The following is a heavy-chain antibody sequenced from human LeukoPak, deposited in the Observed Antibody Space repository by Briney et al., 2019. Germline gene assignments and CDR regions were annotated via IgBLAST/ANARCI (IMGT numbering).Heavy chain of an antibody. D-gene: IGHD1-26*01. CDR3: ARDRWELPYYFDY. V-gene: IGHV1-46*01. J-gene: IGHJ4*02. CDR2: LNSSGGST. CDR1: GYIFTDYY. Sequence: ASVKVSCKTSGYIFTDYYIHWVRQAPGQGLEWMGILNSSGGSTTYAQKFQGRIPMTRDASTSTVYMELRSLRSEDTAVYYCARDRWELPYYFDYWGQGTLVTVSS.